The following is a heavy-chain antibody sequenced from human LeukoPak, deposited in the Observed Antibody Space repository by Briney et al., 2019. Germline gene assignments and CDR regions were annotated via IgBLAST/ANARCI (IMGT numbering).Heavy chain of an antibody. CDR3: ARGIATVRYYGMDI. V-gene: IGHV4-59*08. J-gene: IGHJ6*02. CDR2: IYYSGST. D-gene: IGHD4-11*01. Sequence: SETLSLTCTVSGGSISSYYWSWFRQPPGKGLEWIGYIYYSGSTNCNPSLKSRVTISVDTSKNQFSLKLSSVTAADTAVYYCARGIATVRYYGMDIWGQGTTVTVSS. CDR1: GGSISSYY.